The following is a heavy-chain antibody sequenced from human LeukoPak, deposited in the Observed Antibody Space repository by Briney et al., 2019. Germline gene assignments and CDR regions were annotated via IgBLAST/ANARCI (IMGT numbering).Heavy chain of an antibody. D-gene: IGHD6-19*01. J-gene: IGHJ4*02. Sequence: GGSLRLSCAASGFAFSSYAMSWVRQAPGKGLEWVSTISGSGASTYYADSVKGRFTISRDNSKNTLYLQMNSLRAEDTAVYYCAKVGVAGPFDYWGQGTLVTVSS. V-gene: IGHV3-23*01. CDR3: AKVGVAGPFDY. CDR2: ISGSGAST. CDR1: GFAFSSYA.